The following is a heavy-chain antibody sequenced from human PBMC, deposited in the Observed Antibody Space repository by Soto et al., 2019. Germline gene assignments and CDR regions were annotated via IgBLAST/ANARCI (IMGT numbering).Heavy chain of an antibody. CDR1: NGSISSGGYH. V-gene: IGHV4-31*03. D-gene: IGHD4-17*01. CDR2: IHSSGRT. Sequence: QVQLQESGPGLVKPSQTLSLTCTVSNGSISSGGYHWSWIRQHPGKGLEWIGFIHSSGRTYYNPSLKSRIAISFDTSQKQFHLKLSSVTAADTAVYYCARGRPGVTTGPLLLPLKFWGQGTLVTVSS. J-gene: IGHJ4*02. CDR3: ARGRPGVTTGPLLLPLKF.